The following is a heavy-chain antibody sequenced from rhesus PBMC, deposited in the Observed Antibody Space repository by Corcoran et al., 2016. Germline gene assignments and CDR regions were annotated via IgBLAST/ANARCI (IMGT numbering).Heavy chain of an antibody. V-gene: IGHV1-180*01. D-gene: IGHD6-25*01. J-gene: IGHJ4*01. CDR3: ARGYNSGNFDF. CDR2: TSPYKCNR. Sequence: QVQLVQSGAEIKQPGASVKRSCKASGYTFTSYYMHWVTQAPGHCLEWIELTSPYKCNRVYERNFPARVTIIKDTSTTTGYLGLSSLRSEDTAVYYCARGYNSGNFDFWGQGVRVTVSS. CDR1: GYTFTSYY.